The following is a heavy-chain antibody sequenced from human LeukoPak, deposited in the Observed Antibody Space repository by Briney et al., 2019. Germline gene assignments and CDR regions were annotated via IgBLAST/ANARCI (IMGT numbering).Heavy chain of an antibody. V-gene: IGHV3-30-3*01. Sequence: GGSLRLSCAASGFTFSSYAMSWVRQAPGKGLEWVAVISYDGSNKYYADSVKGRFTISRDNSKNTLYLQMNSLRAEDTAVYYCARDNTEYYDSSGYFVYWGQGTLVTVSS. CDR2: ISYDGSNK. J-gene: IGHJ4*02. CDR3: ARDNTEYYDSSGYFVY. CDR1: GFTFSSYA. D-gene: IGHD3-22*01.